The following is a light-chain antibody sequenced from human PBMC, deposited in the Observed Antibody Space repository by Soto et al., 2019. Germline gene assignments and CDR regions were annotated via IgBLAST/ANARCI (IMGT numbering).Light chain of an antibody. CDR1: QSINSW. J-gene: IGKJ1*01. CDR3: QQYGSSGT. Sequence: DIQMTQSPSTLSASIGDRVTIPCRASQSINSWLAWYQQKPGKAPKLLIYKASTLESGVPSRFSGSGSGTDFTLTISRLEPEDFAVYYCQQYGSSGTFGQGTKVDIK. V-gene: IGKV1-5*03. CDR2: KAS.